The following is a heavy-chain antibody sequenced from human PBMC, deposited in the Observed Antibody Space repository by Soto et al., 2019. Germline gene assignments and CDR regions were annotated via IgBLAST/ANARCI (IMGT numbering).Heavy chain of an antibody. Sequence: HPGGSLRLSCAASGFTVSSNYMSWVRQAPGKGLEWVSLIYSGGTTYYADSVKGRFTISRDNSKNTLYLQMNSLRAEDTAVYYCARESLHSSGYFDYWGQGTLVTVSS. V-gene: IGHV3-53*01. CDR1: GFTVSSNY. CDR2: IYSGGTT. D-gene: IGHD3-22*01. CDR3: ARESLHSSGYFDY. J-gene: IGHJ4*02.